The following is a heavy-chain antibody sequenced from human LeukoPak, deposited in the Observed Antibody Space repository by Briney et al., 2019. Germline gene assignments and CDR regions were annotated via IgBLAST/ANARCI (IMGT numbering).Heavy chain of an antibody. J-gene: IGHJ3*02. Sequence: GGSLRLSCAASGFTFSSYEMNWVRQAPGKGLEWVSYISSSGSAIYYADSVKGRFTISRDNAKNSLYLQMNSLRAEDTAVYYCARGVEWHKVATTAFDIWGQGTMVTVSS. V-gene: IGHV3-48*03. D-gene: IGHD5-12*01. CDR3: ARGVEWHKVATTAFDI. CDR2: ISSSGSAI. CDR1: GFTFSSYE.